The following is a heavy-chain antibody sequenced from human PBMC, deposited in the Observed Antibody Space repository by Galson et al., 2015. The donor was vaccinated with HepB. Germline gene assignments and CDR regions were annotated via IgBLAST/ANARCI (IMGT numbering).Heavy chain of an antibody. Sequence: SLRLSCAASGFTFSSHYMHWVRHAPGKGLVWVSRINPDGSGTNYADSVKGRFTISRDNSKNTLYLQMNSLRAEDTALYYCATRGIVGASWSGFDYWGQGTLVTVSS. D-gene: IGHD1-26*01. CDR3: ATRGIVGASWSGFDY. CDR1: GFTFSSHY. V-gene: IGHV3-74*01. CDR2: INPDGSGT. J-gene: IGHJ4*02.